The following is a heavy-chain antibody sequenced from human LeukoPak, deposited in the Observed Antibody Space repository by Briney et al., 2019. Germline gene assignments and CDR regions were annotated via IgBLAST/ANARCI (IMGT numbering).Heavy chain of an antibody. CDR2: LYSGGST. CDR1: GFTVSTNY. D-gene: IGHD3-10*01. V-gene: IGHV3-66*01. CDR3: TRDLILGSGSLDH. J-gene: IGHJ4*02. Sequence: GGSLRLSCAASGFTVSTNYMTWVRQAPGRGLEWVSFLYSGGSTYYADSVKGRFTISRDNSKNTLYLQMNSLTAEDTAVYYCTRDLILGSGSLDHWGQGTLVTVSS.